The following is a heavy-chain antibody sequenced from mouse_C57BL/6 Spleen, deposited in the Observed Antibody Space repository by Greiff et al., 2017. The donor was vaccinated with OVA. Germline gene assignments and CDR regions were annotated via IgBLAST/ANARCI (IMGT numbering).Heavy chain of an antibody. CDR1: GYTFTGYW. CDR2: ILPGSDST. CDR3: ARRTTVVATDDD. J-gene: IGHJ2*01. V-gene: IGHV1-9*01. D-gene: IGHD1-1*01. Sequence: QVQLQQSGAELMKPGASVKLSCKATGYTFTGYWIEWVKQRPGHGLEWIGEILPGSDSTNYNEKFKGKATFTADTSSNTAYMQLSSLTTEDSAIYYCARRTTVVATDDDWGQGTTLTVSS.